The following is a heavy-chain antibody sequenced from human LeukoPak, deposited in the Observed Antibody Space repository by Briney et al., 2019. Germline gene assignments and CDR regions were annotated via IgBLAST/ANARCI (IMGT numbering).Heavy chain of an antibody. Sequence: PSETLSLTCAVYGGSFSVYYWSWIRQPPGKGLEWIGEINHSGSTHYNPSLKSRVTISVDTSKHQFSLKLSSVTAADTAVYYCARAIPSMTPLDYWGQGTLVTVSS. V-gene: IGHV4-34*01. CDR1: GGSFSVYY. J-gene: IGHJ4*02. CDR3: ARAIPSMTPLDY. CDR2: INHSGST. D-gene: IGHD2/OR15-2a*01.